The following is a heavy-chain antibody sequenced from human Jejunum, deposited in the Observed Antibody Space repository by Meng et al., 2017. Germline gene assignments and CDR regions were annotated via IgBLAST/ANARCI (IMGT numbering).Heavy chain of an antibody. D-gene: IGHD5-18*01. CDR2: IYYTGSA. Sequence: QVQLQESGPGLVKPSPTLSLTFTVSGDAISSGGHYLSWIRQHPGKGLEWIGYIYYTGSAYYNPSHESRVTLSVNTSNNQFSLRLNAVTAADTAVYYCAREGQLMLWLVDYWGQGTLVTVSS. CDR3: AREGQLMLWLVDY. CDR1: GDAISSGGHY. V-gene: IGHV4-31*03. J-gene: IGHJ4*02.